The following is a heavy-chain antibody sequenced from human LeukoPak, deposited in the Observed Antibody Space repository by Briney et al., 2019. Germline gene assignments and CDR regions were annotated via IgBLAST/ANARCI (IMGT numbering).Heavy chain of an antibody. D-gene: IGHD1-26*01. CDR3: AKDRESASYYFDY. CDR2: ISGSGGRT. CDR1: GFTFSSYA. V-gene: IGHV3-23*01. Sequence: GGSLRLSCAASGFTFSSYAMSWVRQAPGQGLDWVSAISGSGGRTYYADSVKGRCTISRDNSKNTLYLQMNSLGAEDTAVYYCAKDRESASYYFDYWGQGTLVTVSS. J-gene: IGHJ4*02.